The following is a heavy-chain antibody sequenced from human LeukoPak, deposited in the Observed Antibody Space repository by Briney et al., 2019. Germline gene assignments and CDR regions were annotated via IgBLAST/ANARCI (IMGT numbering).Heavy chain of an antibody. Sequence: GGSLRLSCAASGFSFSSYAMSWVRQAPGKGLEYVSAISSNGGSTYYADSVKGRFTISRDNSKNTLYLQMSSLRAEDTAVYYCVKDRETTASGTFDYWGQGTLVTVSS. V-gene: IGHV3-64D*06. D-gene: IGHD6-13*01. J-gene: IGHJ4*02. CDR2: ISSNGGST. CDR1: GFSFSSYA. CDR3: VKDRETTASGTFDY.